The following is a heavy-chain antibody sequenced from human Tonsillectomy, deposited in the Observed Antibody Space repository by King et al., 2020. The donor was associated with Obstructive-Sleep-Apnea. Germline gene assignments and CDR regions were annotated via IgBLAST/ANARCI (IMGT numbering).Heavy chain of an antibody. Sequence: VQLVESGGGLVQPGGSLRLSCAASGFTFSDHYMDWVRQAPGKGLEWVGRTRRKANSDTTEYAASVKGRFTISRDDSKNSLFLQMNSLKTEDTAVYYCASVSPNWYFDLWGRGTLVTVSS. CDR1: GFTFSDHY. CDR2: TRRKANSDTT. J-gene: IGHJ2*01. CDR3: ASVSPNWYFDL. D-gene: IGHD5/OR15-5a*01. V-gene: IGHV3-72*01.